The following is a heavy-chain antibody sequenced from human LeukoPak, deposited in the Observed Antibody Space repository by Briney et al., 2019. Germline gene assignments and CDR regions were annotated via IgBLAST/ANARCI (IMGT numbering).Heavy chain of an antibody. CDR1: GFTFSSYA. D-gene: IGHD1-26*01. CDR3: AKDLGPLYSGRSG. CDR2: ITGSGGST. J-gene: IGHJ6*04. Sequence: GGSLRLSCAASGFTFSSYAMSWVRQAPGKGLEWVSAITGSGGSTYYADSVKGRFTISRDNSRNTLYLQMNSLRAEDTAVFYCAKDLGPLYSGRSGWGKGTTVTVSS. V-gene: IGHV3-23*01.